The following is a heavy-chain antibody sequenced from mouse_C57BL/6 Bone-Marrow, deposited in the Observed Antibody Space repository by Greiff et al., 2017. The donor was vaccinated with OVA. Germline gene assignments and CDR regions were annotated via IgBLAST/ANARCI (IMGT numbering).Heavy chain of an antibody. J-gene: IGHJ3*01. CDR3: AMGGLGQAWVAY. CDR2: SRNKANDYTT. D-gene: IGHD4-1*01. V-gene: IGHV7-1*01. CDR1: GFTFSDFY. Sequence: EVHLVESGGGLVQSGRSLRLSCATSGFTFSDFYMEWVRQAPGKGLEWIAASRNKANDYTTEYSVSVKGRFIVSRDTSQSILYLQMNALRAEDTAIYYCAMGGLGQAWVAYWGQGTLVTVSA.